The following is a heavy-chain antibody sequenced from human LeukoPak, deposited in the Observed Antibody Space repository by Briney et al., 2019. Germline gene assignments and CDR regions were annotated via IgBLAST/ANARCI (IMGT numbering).Heavy chain of an antibody. D-gene: IGHD4-23*01. J-gene: IGHJ3*02. CDR3: ARDSYGGGAFDI. CDR2: IRSTANGYAT. CDR1: GFTFSGSA. Sequence: GGSLRLSCAASGFTFSGSALHWVRQASGKGLEWVGRIRSTANGYATAYAASVKGRFTISRDDSKNTAYLQMDSLKTEDTAVYYCARDSYGGGAFDIWGQGTMVTVSS. V-gene: IGHV3-73*01.